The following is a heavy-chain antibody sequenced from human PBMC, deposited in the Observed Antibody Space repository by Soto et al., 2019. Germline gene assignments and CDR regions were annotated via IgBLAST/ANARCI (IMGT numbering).Heavy chain of an antibody. CDR2: ISWDGLAQ. J-gene: IGHJ4*02. V-gene: IGHV3-30*18. CDR1: GFTFSRYG. CDR3: AKETIQVGGPNYFDY. D-gene: IGHD1-1*01. Sequence: GGSLRLSCEASGFTFSRYGMHLVRQAPGMGLEWVAVISWDGLAQYYGDSVRGRFTISRDNSQSTLYLQMNSLRTEDTAIYYCAKETIQVGGPNYFDYWGQGVLVTVSS.